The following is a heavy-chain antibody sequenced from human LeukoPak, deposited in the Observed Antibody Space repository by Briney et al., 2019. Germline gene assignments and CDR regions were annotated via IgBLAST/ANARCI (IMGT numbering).Heavy chain of an antibody. V-gene: IGHV3-53*01. CDR3: ARDSGHDAFDI. J-gene: IGHJ3*02. CDR2: IYRSGST. Sequence: GGSLRLSCAASGFTFSSYWMSWVRQAPGKGLEWVSVIYRSGSTYYADSVKGRFTISRDNSKNTLYLQMNRLRAEDTAVYYCARDSGHDAFDIWGQGTMVTVSS. CDR1: GFTFSSYW.